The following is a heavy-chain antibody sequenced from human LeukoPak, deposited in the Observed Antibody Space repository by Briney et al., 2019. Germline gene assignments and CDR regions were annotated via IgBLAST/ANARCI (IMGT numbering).Heavy chain of an antibody. CDR2: IYTSGST. D-gene: IGHD3-22*01. CDR3: VRGDPYYYDSSGYNLDY. V-gene: IGHV4-4*07. CDR1: GGSISSYY. Sequence: SETLSLTCTVSGGSISSYYWSWIRQPAGKGLEWVGRIYTSGSTNYNPSLKSRVTVSVDTSKNQFSLKLSSVTAADTAVYYCVRGDPYYYDSSGYNLDYWGQGTLVTVSS. J-gene: IGHJ4*02.